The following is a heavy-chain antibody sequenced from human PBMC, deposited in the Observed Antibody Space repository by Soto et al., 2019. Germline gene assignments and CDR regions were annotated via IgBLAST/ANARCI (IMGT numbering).Heavy chain of an antibody. CDR2: LIGGHYGT. J-gene: IGHJ5*02. V-gene: IGHV3-23*01. Sequence: GGSLRLSCTASGFTLQNYAMAWVRQAPGKGLEWVSTLIGGHYGTAYSYSVKGRFTVSRDNSKNYLYLQMNSLGVEDTAMYFCSKVKSTGYIYWFDPWGQGSLVTVSS. CDR3: SKVKSTGYIYWFDP. CDR1: GFTLQNYA. D-gene: IGHD1-1*01.